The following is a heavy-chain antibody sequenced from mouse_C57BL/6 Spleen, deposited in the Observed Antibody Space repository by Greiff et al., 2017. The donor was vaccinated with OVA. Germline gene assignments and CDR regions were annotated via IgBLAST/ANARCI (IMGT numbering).Heavy chain of an antibody. CDR1: GYTFTSYW. J-gene: IGHJ4*01. Sequence: VQLQQPGTELVKPGASVKLSCKASGYTFTSYWMHWVKQRPGQGLEWIGNINPSNGGTNYNEKFKSKATLTVDKSSSTAYMQLSSLTSEDSAVYYCAREGYYDYDVLYAMDYWGQGTSVTVSS. CDR3: AREGYYDYDVLYAMDY. D-gene: IGHD2-4*01. CDR2: INPSNGGT. V-gene: IGHV1-53*01.